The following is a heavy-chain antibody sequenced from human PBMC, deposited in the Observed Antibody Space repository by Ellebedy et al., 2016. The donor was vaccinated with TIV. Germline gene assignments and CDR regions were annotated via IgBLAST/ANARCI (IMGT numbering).Heavy chain of an antibody. D-gene: IGHD6-13*01. V-gene: IGHV3-33*01. CDR3: ATVAGYSNSPFDY. J-gene: IGHJ4*02. Sequence: HLGGSLRLSCAASGFAFTTYGMHWVRQAPGKGLEWVALIWYDGSKKYYADSVKGRFTISRDNSKNTLYLQMNSLRAEDTAVYYCATVAGYSNSPFDYWGQGTLVSVSS. CDR2: IWYDGSKK. CDR1: GFAFTTYG.